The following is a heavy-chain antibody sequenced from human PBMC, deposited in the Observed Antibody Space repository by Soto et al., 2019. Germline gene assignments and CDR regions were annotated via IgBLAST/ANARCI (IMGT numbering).Heavy chain of an antibody. D-gene: IGHD3-16*01. V-gene: IGHV1-18*01. Sequence: ASVKVSCKASGYTFTSYGISWVRQAPGQGLEWMGWISAYNGNTNYAQKLQGRVTMTTNTSTSTAYMELRSLRSDDTAVYYCARGGYYDNFWKKLSYYGLDVWGQGTTVTVSS. CDR2: ISAYNGNT. J-gene: IGHJ6*02. CDR3: ARGGYYDNFWKKLSYYGLDV. CDR1: GYTFTSYG.